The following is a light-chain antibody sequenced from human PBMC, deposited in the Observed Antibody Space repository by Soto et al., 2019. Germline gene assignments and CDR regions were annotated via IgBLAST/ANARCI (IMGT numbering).Light chain of an antibody. CDR2: GAS. V-gene: IGKV3-15*01. CDR3: QHYSSVWA. Sequence: ETVMTQSPVTLSVPPWERATLSCRASQSVSSNLAWYQQKPGQAPRLLIYGASTRATGIPASFSGSGSGTEFTLTISCLHPDDFATYYCQHYSSVWAFGQGTKVDIK. J-gene: IGKJ1*01. CDR1: QSVSSN.